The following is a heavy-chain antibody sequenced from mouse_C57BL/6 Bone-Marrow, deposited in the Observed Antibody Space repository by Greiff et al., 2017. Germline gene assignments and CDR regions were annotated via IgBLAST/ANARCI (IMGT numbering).Heavy chain of an antibody. V-gene: IGHV1-26*01. Sequence: EVQLQQSGPELVKPGASVKISCKASGYTFTDYYTNWVKQSHGKSLEWIGDINPNNGGTSYNQKFKGKATLTVDKSSSTAYMELRSLTSEDSAVYYCARRRVITTVVPYWYFDVWGTGTTVTVSS. J-gene: IGHJ1*03. CDR3: ARRRVITTVVPYWYFDV. D-gene: IGHD1-1*01. CDR1: GYTFTDYY. CDR2: INPNNGGT.